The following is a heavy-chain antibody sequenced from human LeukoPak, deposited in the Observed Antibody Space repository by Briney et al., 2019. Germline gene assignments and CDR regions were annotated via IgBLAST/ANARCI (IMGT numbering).Heavy chain of an antibody. V-gene: IGHV4-61*02. CDR2: IYTSGST. J-gene: IGHJ5*02. D-gene: IGHD2-15*01. Sequence: SETLSLTCNVSGGSISSGSYYWSWIRQPAGKGLEWIGRIYTSGSTNYNPSLKSRVTISVDTSKNQFSLKLSSVTAADTAVYYCARVRSVGYCSGGSCYSWLGWFDPWGQGTLVTVSS. CDR1: GGSISSGSYY. CDR3: ARVRSVGYCSGGSCYSWLGWFDP.